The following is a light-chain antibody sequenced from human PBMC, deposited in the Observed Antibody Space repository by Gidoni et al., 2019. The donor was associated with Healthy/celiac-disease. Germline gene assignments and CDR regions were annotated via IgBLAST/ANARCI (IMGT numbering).Light chain of an antibody. CDR1: QSVSSY. J-gene: IGKJ4*01. V-gene: IGKV3-11*01. Sequence: EIVLTQSPATLSLSPGERATLSCRASQSVSSYLAWYQQKPGQAPRPLIYDASNRATGIPARFNGSGSWTDLTSTISNLEPEDFSVYYGQAGRNLPLTFGGGTKGEIK. CDR2: DAS. CDR3: QAGRNLPLT.